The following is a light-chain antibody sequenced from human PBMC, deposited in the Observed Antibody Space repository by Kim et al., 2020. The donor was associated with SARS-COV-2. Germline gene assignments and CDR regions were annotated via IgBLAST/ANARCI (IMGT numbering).Light chain of an antibody. Sequence: APGHTAAIAWGGDNIGSKTVTWYQQESGLAPVLVIYSNTVRPSGIPERFSGSKSGNTATLTVSRVEAGDEAVYYCQVWDADSNHIVFGGGTQLTVL. J-gene: IGLJ2*01. CDR2: SNT. V-gene: IGLV3-21*04. CDR1: NIGSKT. CDR3: QVWDADSNHIV.